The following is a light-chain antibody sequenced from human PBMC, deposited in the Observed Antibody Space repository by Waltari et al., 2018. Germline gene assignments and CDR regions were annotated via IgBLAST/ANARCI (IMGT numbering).Light chain of an antibody. V-gene: IGKV1-39*01. CDR2: GAS. CDR1: QSISSY. J-gene: IGKJ2*01. Sequence: TCRASQSISSYLIWYHQKPGKAPNLLIYGASTLQSGVPSRFSGGGSGTDCTLTISSLQPEDSATYYCQQTYNYPFTFGQGTKVEIK. CDR3: QQTYNYPFT.